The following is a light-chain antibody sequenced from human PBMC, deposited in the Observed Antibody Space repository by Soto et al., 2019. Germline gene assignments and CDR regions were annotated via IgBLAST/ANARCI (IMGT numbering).Light chain of an antibody. V-gene: IGKV1-39*01. CDR3: QQSYSTPRT. CDR2: GAF. J-gene: IGKJ1*01. CDR1: QSISSY. Sequence: DIQMTQSPSSLSASVGDRVTITCRASQSISSYLSWYQQKAGKAPKLLIYGAFSLQSGVPSRFSGSGSGTDFTLTISSLQPEDFATYYCQQSYSTPRTFGQGTKVEIK.